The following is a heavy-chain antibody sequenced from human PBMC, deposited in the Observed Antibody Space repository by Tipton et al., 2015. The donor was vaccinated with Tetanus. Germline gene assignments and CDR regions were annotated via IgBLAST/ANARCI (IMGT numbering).Heavy chain of an antibody. CDR1: GFTFGSYG. D-gene: IGHD2-15*01. Sequence: SLRLSCAASGFTFGSYGMHWVRQAPGKGLEWVAVIWYDGSNKYYADSVKGRFTISRDNSKNTLYLQMNSLRAEDTAVYYCVGGCSGGSCYSGYWGQGTLVTVSS. CDR3: VGGCSGGSCYSGY. CDR2: IWYDGSNK. V-gene: IGHV3-33*01. J-gene: IGHJ4*02.